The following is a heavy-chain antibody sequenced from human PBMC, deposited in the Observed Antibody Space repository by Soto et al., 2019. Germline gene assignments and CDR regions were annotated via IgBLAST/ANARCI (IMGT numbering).Heavy chain of an antibody. Sequence: SETLSLTCTVSGGSISSYYWSWIRQPPGKGLEWIGYIYYSGSTNYNPSLKSRVTISVDTSKNQFSLKLSSVTAADTAVYYCARGWYLDAFDIWGQGTMVTVSS. J-gene: IGHJ3*02. D-gene: IGHD6-19*01. V-gene: IGHV4-59*01. CDR3: ARGWYLDAFDI. CDR1: GGSISSYY. CDR2: IYYSGST.